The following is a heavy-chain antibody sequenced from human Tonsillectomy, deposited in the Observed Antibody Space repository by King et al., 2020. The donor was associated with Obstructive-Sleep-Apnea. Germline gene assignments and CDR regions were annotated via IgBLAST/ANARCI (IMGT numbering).Heavy chain of an antibody. V-gene: IGHV3-30*18. D-gene: IGHD6-19*01. J-gene: IGHJ4*02. CDR1: GFTFSSYG. CDR3: AKDPWVAATGFYFDY. CDR2: ISYDGSNK. Sequence: QLVQSGGGVVQPGRSLRLSCAASGFTFSSYGMHWVRQAPGKGLEWVAVISYDGSNKYYADSVKGRFTISRDNSKNTLYLQMNSLRAEDTAVYYCAKDPWVAATGFYFDYWGQGTLVTVSS.